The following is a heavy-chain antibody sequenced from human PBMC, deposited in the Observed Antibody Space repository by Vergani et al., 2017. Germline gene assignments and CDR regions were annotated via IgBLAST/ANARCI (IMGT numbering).Heavy chain of an antibody. CDR3: ARGRREYQLLWSVYYFDY. J-gene: IGHJ4*02. V-gene: IGHV4-4*03. CDR2: IYHSGST. D-gene: IGHD2-2*01. Sequence: QVQLQESGPGLVKPPGTLSLTCAVSGGSISSSNWWSWVRQPPGKGLEWIGEIYHSGSTNYNPSLKSRVTISVDKSKNQFSLKLSSVTAADTAVYYCARGRREYQLLWSVYYFDYWGQGTLVTVSS. CDR1: GGSISSSNW.